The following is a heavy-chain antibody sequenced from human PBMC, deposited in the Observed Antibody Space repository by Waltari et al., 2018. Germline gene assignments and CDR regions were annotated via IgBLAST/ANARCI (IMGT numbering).Heavy chain of an antibody. CDR2: IIPSLNVV. Sequence: QVQLVQSGAEVKKPGSSVRVACKASAGTFTTYTINWIRQAPAQGLEWVGKIIPSLNVVDYAQMFQDTVTIPADKSTNTAYMHLNGLRSDDTAVYFCARRGIMPPDRAAFDVWGQGTMVTVSS. J-gene: IGHJ3*01. V-gene: IGHV1-69*02. CDR1: AGTFTTYT. D-gene: IGHD3-16*01. CDR3: ARRGIMPPDRAAFDV.